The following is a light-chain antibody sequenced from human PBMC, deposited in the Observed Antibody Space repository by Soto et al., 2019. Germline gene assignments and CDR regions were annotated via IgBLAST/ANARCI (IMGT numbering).Light chain of an antibody. CDR3: QQYNTYSWT. V-gene: IGKV1-5*03. J-gene: IGKJ1*01. CDR2: KVS. CDR1: QSISNR. Sequence: DIQMTQFPSTLSASVGDRVTITCRASQSISNRLAWFQQKSGEAPKILIHKVSSLESGVPSRFSGSGSGTEITLTISSLQPDDFATYYCQQYNTYSWTFGQGTKVDIK.